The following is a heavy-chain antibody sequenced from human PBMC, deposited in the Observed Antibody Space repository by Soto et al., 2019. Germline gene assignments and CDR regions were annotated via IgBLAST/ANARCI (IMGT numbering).Heavy chain of an antibody. Sequence: GGSLRLSCAASGFTLSSYAMHWVRQAPGKGLEWVAVISYDGSNKYYADSVKGRFTISRDNSKNTLYLQMNSLRAEDTAVYYCARGNIAAAGIDYWGQGTLVTVSS. J-gene: IGHJ4*02. CDR2: ISYDGSNK. CDR3: ARGNIAAAGIDY. CDR1: GFTLSSYA. V-gene: IGHV3-30-3*01. D-gene: IGHD6-13*01.